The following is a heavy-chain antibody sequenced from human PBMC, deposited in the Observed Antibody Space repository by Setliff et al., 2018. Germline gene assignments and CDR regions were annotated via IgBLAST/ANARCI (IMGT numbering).Heavy chain of an antibody. J-gene: IGHJ4*02. CDR2: IRYDGSNK. Sequence: GSLRLSCAASGFTFSSYGMHWVRQAPGKGLEWVAFIRYDGSNKYYADSVKGRFTISRDNSKNTLYLQMNSLRAEDTAVYYCAKDLDSSGWYNYFDYWGQGTLVTVSS. V-gene: IGHV3-30*02. CDR3: AKDLDSSGWYNYFDY. CDR1: GFTFSSYG. D-gene: IGHD6-19*01.